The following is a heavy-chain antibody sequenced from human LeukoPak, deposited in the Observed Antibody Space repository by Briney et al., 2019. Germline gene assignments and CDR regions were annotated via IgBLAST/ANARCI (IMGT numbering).Heavy chain of an antibody. Sequence: PGGSLRLSYAASGFTFSTYWMHWVRQAPGRGLVWVSSINSDGSSTSYADSVRGRFTISRDNAKNTLYLQMNSLRAEDTAVFYCARAEYYYDSSGYYPRYYNYYYMDVWGKGTTVTVSS. D-gene: IGHD3-22*01. V-gene: IGHV3-74*01. CDR1: GFTFSTYW. CDR2: INSDGSST. CDR3: ARAEYYYDSSGYYPRYYNYYYMDV. J-gene: IGHJ6*03.